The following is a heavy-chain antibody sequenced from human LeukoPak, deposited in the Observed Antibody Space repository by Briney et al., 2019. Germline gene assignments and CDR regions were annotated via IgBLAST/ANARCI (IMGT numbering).Heavy chain of an antibody. Sequence: ASVKVSCKAFGYTFTTYDTNWVRQATGQGLEWMGWVNPSSGVTRYAQKFQGRVTMTRNTSISTAYMELCSLRSEDTAVYYCAKNYDFLTGYASWGQGTLVTVSS. CDR3: AKNYDFLTGYAS. V-gene: IGHV1-8*01. J-gene: IGHJ4*02. CDR1: GYTFTTYD. D-gene: IGHD3-9*01. CDR2: VNPSSGVT.